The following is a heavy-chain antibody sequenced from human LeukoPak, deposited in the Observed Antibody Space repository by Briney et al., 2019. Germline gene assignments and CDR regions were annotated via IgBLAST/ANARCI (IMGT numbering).Heavy chain of an antibody. V-gene: IGHV4-34*01. D-gene: IGHD3-9*01. CDR3: ARAPGYDILTGYYPQWYFDY. CDR1: GGSFSGYY. J-gene: IGHJ4*02. Sequence: SETLSLTCAVYGGSFSGYYWSWIRQPPGKGLEWIGEINHSGSTNYNPSLKSRVTISVDTSKNQFSLKPSSVTAADTAVYYCARAPGYDILTGYYPQWYFDYWGQGTLVTVSS. CDR2: INHSGST.